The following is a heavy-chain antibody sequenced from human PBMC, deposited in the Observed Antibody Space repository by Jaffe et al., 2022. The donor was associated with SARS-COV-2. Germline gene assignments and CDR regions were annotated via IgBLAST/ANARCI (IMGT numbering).Heavy chain of an antibody. Sequence: EVQLVESGGGPVKPGGSLRLSCAASGFTFSAYSMNWVRQAPGKGLEWVSSISSSGDYIYYADSVKGRFTISRDNAKNSLYLQMSSLRAEDTAVYYCARRARYIDGSAFYEDFWGRGTLVTVSS. CDR3: ARRARYIDGSAFYEDF. D-gene: IGHD3-22*01. CDR2: ISSSGDYI. V-gene: IGHV3-21*01. CDR1: GFTFSAYS. J-gene: IGHJ4*02.